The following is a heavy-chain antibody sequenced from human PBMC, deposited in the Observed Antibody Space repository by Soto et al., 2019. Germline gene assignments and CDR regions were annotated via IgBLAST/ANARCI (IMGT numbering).Heavy chain of an antibody. V-gene: IGHV3-23*01. J-gene: IGHJ2*01. CDR1: GFTIANSA. Sequence: EVQVLESGGGLVQPGGSLRLSCAASGFTIANSAMAWVRQAPGQGLEWVSAMDGGSTNTHYADSVQGRFTISRETSKNSLFLQMDRLRADDTALYYCAKDIWGYSFDLWGRGTLVTVSS. CDR3: AKDIWGYSFDL. D-gene: IGHD3-16*01. CDR2: MDGGSTNT.